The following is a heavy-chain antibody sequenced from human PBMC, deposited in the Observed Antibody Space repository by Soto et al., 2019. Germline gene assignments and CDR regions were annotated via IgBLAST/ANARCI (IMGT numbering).Heavy chain of an antibody. CDR2: IYWDDDK. CDR1: GFSLSTSGVG. Sequence: QITLKESGPTLVKPTQTLTLTCTFSGFSLSTSGVGVGWIRQPPGKALEWLALIYWDDDKRYSPSLKSRLTITKDTSKNQVVLTLTNMDPVDTATYYCAHRLGGIGVAGTFDYWGQGTLVTVSS. J-gene: IGHJ4*02. V-gene: IGHV2-5*02. D-gene: IGHD6-19*01. CDR3: AHRLGGIGVAGTFDY.